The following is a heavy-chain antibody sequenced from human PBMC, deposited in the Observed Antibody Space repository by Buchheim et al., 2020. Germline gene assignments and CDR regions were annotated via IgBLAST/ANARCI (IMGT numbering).Heavy chain of an antibody. CDR1: GASIKINSYY. CDR3: ARHVAVFGVIRYFDF. Sequence: QVQLQESGPGLVKPSETLSLSCNVSGASIKINSYYWAWIRQAPGKGLEWIGSIYYSGNAYYTSYLQSRLAMSVDTSQNQFSLRLSSVTAADTGVYYCARHVAVFGVIRYFDFWGHGAL. V-gene: IGHV4-39*01. D-gene: IGHD3-3*01. J-gene: IGHJ4*01. CDR2: IYYSGNA.